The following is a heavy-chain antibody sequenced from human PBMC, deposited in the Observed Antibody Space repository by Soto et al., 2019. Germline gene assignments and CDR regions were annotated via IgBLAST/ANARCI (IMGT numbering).Heavy chain of an antibody. V-gene: IGHV3-23*01. CDR1: GFTFSSYA. CDR2: ISGSGGST. CDR3: AKGGPDIVLMVYAIPLPTDFDY. D-gene: IGHD2-8*01. J-gene: IGHJ4*02. Sequence: GGSLKLSCAASGFTFSSYAMSWVRQAPGKGLEWVSAISGSGGSTYYADSVKGRFTISRDNSKNTLYLQMNSLRAEDTAVYYCAKGGPDIVLMVYAIPLPTDFDYWGQGTLVTVSS.